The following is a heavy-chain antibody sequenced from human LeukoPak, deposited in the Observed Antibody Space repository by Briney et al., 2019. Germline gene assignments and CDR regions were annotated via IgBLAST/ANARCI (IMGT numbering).Heavy chain of an antibody. Sequence: PGGSLRLSCAASRFTFSTSWMTWVRQPPGKGLEWVATIKEDGSQKDYEDSVKGRFTMSRDNVKNSLYPQMDSLRAEDTAVYFCARNLAYNAFDIWGQGTMVTVSS. CDR2: IKEDGSQK. V-gene: IGHV3-7*01. CDR3: ARNLAYNAFDI. D-gene: IGHD1-1*01. J-gene: IGHJ3*02. CDR1: RFTFSTSW.